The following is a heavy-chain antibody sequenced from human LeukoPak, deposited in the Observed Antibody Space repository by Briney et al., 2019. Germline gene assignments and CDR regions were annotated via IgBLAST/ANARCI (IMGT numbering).Heavy chain of an antibody. D-gene: IGHD6-6*01. J-gene: IGHJ3*02. CDR3: ARALVPRAFDI. CDR1: GFTFSSYS. Sequence: QTGGSLRLSCAASGFTFSSYSMNWVRQAPGKGLEWVSCISSSSSTIYYADPVKGRFTISRDNAKNSLYLQMNSLRAEDTAVYYCARALVPRAFDIWGQGTMVTVSS. V-gene: IGHV3-48*01. CDR2: ISSSSSTI.